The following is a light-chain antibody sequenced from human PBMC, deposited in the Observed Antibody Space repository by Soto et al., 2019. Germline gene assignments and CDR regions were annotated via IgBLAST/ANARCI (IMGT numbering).Light chain of an antibody. V-gene: IGLV2-8*01. CDR3: ISYAGSNSLGV. Sequence: QSALTQPPSASGSPGQSVTISCTGTINDVGGYNYVSWYQQLPGKAPKLMIYEVSKRPSGVPDRFSGSKSGNTASLTVSGLQAEDEAHYYCISYAGSNSLGVFGGGTKLTVL. CDR1: INDVGGYNY. CDR2: EVS. J-gene: IGLJ3*02.